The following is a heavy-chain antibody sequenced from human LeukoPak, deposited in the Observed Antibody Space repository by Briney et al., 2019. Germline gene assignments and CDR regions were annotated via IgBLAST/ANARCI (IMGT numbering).Heavy chain of an antibody. D-gene: IGHD2-15*01. Sequence: APVKVSCKASGYTFTAYYIHWVRQAPGQGLEWMGWINPNSGGTNYAQNFQGRVTMTSDTSTYTTHMELSRLRSDDTAVYYCARSDVVVVTATTHFDYWGQGTLVTVSS. CDR1: GYTFTAYY. CDR2: INPNSGGT. J-gene: IGHJ4*02. V-gene: IGHV1-2*02. CDR3: ARSDVVVVTATTHFDY.